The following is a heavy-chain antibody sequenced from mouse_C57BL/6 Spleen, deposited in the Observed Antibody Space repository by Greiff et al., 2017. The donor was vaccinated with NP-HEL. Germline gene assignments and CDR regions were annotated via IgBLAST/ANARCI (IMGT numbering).Heavy chain of an antibody. D-gene: IGHD2-4*01. J-gene: IGHJ3*01. Sequence: VQLQQPGAELVMPGASVKLSCKASGYTFTSYWMHWVKPRPGQGLEWIGEIDPSDSYTNYNQKFKGKSTLTVDKSSSTAYMQLSSLTSEDSAVYYCARSGDYPPWFAYWGQGTLVTVSA. V-gene: IGHV1-69*01. CDR3: ARSGDYPPWFAY. CDR1: GYTFTSYW. CDR2: IDPSDSYT.